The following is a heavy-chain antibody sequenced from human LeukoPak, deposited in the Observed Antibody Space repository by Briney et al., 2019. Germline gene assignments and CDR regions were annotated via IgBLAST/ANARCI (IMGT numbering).Heavy chain of an antibody. J-gene: IGHJ1*01. CDR1: GFTFTTYY. V-gene: IGHV5-51*01. CDR3: ARPPAADARGYFQH. D-gene: IGHD6-13*01. CDR2: IFPGDSDT. Sequence: GESLKISCKGSGFTFTTYYIGWVRQMPGKGLEWMGIIFPGDSDTRYSPSFEGQVTISADKSISTAYLQWSSLKASDTAMYYCARPPAADARGYFQHWGQGTLVTVSS.